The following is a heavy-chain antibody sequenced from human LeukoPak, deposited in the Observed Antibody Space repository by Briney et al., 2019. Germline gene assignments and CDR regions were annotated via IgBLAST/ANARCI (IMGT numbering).Heavy chain of an antibody. CDR3: ARDRVGGPGYFDY. CDR1: GFIFSNYE. Sequence: GGSLRLSCAASGFIFSNYEMNWVRQTPGKGLEWVSYISSSGGTIYYADSVKGRFTISRDIAKNSLYLQMNSLRAEDTAVYYCARDRVGGPGYFDYWGQGTLVTVSS. V-gene: IGHV3-48*03. D-gene: IGHD3-10*01. J-gene: IGHJ4*02. CDR2: ISSSGGTI.